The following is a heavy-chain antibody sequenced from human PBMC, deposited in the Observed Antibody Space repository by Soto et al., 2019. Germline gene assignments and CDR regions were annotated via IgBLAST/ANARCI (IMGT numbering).Heavy chain of an antibody. CDR3: ARGPTVEPLCDY. CDR2: ISSSSSYI. CDR1: GFTFSSYS. Sequence: PGGSLRLSCAASGFTFSSYSMNWVRQAPGKGLEWVSSISSSSSYIYYADSVKGRFTISRDNAKNSLYLQMNSLRAEDTAVYYCARGPTVEPLCDYWGQGTLVTVSS. J-gene: IGHJ4*02. D-gene: IGHD4-17*01. V-gene: IGHV3-21*01.